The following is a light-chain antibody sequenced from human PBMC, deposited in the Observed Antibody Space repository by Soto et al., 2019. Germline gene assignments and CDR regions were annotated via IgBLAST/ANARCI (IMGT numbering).Light chain of an antibody. CDR1: SSNIGSNY. V-gene: IGLV1-47*01. J-gene: IGLJ3*02. CDR3: AAWDDSLSVWV. Sequence: QPVLTQPPSASGTPGQRVTISCSGSSSNIGSNYVYWYQQLPGTAPKLLIYRNNQRPSGVPDRFSGSKSGTSASLAISGLRSEDEADYYCAAWDDSLSVWVFGGGTEVTVL. CDR2: RNN.